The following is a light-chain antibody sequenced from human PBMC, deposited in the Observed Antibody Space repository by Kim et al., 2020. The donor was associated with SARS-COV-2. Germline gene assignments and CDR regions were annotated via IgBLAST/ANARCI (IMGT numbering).Light chain of an antibody. Sequence: QSVLTQPPSVSGAPGQRVTISCTGSSSNVGAGHDVHWYQQLPGTAPNFLIYSNDNRPSGVPDRFSGYKSGASASLAITGLQAEDEADYSCQSYDSSLNAFVFGTGTKVTVL. CDR1: SSNVGAGHD. J-gene: IGLJ1*01. CDR3: QSYDSSLNAFV. CDR2: SND. V-gene: IGLV1-40*01.